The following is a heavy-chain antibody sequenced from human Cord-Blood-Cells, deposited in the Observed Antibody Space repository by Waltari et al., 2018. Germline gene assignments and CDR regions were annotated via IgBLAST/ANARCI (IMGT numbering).Heavy chain of an antibody. CDR2: ISSSSSYT. CDR3: ARDSRIAVAGKGDWGIDY. CDR1: GFTFSDYY. V-gene: IGHV3-11*05. J-gene: IGHJ4*02. D-gene: IGHD6-19*01. Sequence: QVRLVESGGGLVKPGGSLRLSCAASGFTFSDYYMSWIRQAPGKGLEWVSYISSSSSYTNYADSVKGRFTISRDNAKNSLYLQMNSLRAEDTAVYYCARDSRIAVAGKGDWGIDYWGQGTLVTVSS.